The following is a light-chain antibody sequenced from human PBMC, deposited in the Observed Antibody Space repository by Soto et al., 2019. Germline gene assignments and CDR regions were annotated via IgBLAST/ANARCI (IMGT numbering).Light chain of an antibody. J-gene: IGKJ2*01. CDR2: GSS. V-gene: IGKV3-20*01. Sequence: EIVLTQFPGTLFLFPGERATLSCRGSQSVYNSFLAWYQQKPGQAPRLLIYGSSSKATGIPDRFSGSGSGTDFTLTINRLEPEDFAVYYCQQYGSSGYTFGQGTKLEIK. CDR3: QQYGSSGYT. CDR1: QSVYNSF.